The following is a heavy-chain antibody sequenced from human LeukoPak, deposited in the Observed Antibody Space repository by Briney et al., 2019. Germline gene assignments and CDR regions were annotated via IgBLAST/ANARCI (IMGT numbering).Heavy chain of an antibody. CDR2: IYYSWST. Sequence: SETLSLTCTVSGGSISSYYWSWLRQPHGKGLERMGYIYYSWSTNYNPSLQRRVTISVATPKNQFSLKLSSVTAADTAVYYCARAPGFTMVRGVIIQGATDAFDIWGQGTMVTVSP. J-gene: IGHJ3*02. V-gene: IGHV4-59*01. CDR3: ARAPGFTMVRGVIIQGATDAFDI. D-gene: IGHD3-10*01. CDR1: GGSISSYY.